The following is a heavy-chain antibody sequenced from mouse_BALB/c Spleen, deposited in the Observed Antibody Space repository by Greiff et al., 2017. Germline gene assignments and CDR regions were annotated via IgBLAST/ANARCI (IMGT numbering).Heavy chain of an antibody. D-gene: IGHD2-14*01. Sequence: DVMLVESGGGLVQPGGSLRLSCATSGFTFTDYYMSWVRQPPGKALEWLGFTRNKADGYTTEYSASVKGRFTISRDNSQSILYLHMDTLRAEDSATYYCASGYEDYFDCWGQGTTLTVSS. V-gene: IGHV7-3*02. CDR2: TRNKADGYTT. CDR1: GFTFTDYY. J-gene: IGHJ2*01. CDR3: ASGYEDYFDC.